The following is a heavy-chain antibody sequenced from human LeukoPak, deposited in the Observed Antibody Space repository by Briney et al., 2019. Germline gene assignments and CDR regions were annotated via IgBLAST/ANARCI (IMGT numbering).Heavy chain of an antibody. J-gene: IGHJ5*02. D-gene: IGHD3-9*01. CDR2: ISAYNGNT. CDR3: ARGYDILTGYYRAFDP. V-gene: IGHV1-18*01. CDR1: GYTFTSYG. Sequence: ASVKVSCKASGYTFTSYGISWVRQAPGQGLEWMGWISAYNGNTNYAQKLQGRVTMTTDTSTSTAYMELRSLRSDDTAVYYCARGYDILTGYYRAFDPWGQGTLVTVSS.